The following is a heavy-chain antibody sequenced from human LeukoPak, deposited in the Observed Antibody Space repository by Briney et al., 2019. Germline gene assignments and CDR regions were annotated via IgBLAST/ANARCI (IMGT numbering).Heavy chain of an antibody. V-gene: IGHV3-30*04. Sequence: GRSLRLSCAASGFTFSSYAMHWVRQAPGKGLEWVAVISYDGSNKYYADSVKGRFTISRDNSKNTLYLQMNSLRAEDTAVYYCAKGPRLLSGAFDIWGQGTMVTVSS. CDR1: GFTFSSYA. D-gene: IGHD1-26*01. CDR2: ISYDGSNK. CDR3: AKGPRLLSGAFDI. J-gene: IGHJ3*02.